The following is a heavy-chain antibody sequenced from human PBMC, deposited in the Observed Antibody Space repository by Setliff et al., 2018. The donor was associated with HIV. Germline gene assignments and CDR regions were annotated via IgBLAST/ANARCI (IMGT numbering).Heavy chain of an antibody. J-gene: IGHJ4*02. CDR2: IYYSGIT. CDR1: GGSINSGTYY. CDR3: ARAGLDFDS. V-gene: IGHV4-39*07. Sequence: PSETLSLTCTVSGGSINSGTYYWSWIRQPAGKGLEWIGRIYYSGITYYNPSLKSRITMLVDLSQNQFSLNLRSATAADTAVYYCARAGLDFDSWGQGTLVTVSS.